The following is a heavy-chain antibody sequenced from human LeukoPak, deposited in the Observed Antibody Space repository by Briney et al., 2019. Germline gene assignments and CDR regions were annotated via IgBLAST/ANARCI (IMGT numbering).Heavy chain of an antibody. J-gene: IGHJ4*02. CDR2: INPSGGST. CDR3: ARDLTYDSSGYYPRGGFDY. D-gene: IGHD3-22*01. Sequence: ASVKVSCKASGYTFTSYYMHWVRQAPGQGLEWMGIINPSGGSTSYAQKFQGRVTMTRDTSTSTVYMELSSLRSEDTAVYYCARDLTYDSSGYYPRGGFDYWGQGTLATVSS. CDR1: GYTFTSYY. V-gene: IGHV1-46*01.